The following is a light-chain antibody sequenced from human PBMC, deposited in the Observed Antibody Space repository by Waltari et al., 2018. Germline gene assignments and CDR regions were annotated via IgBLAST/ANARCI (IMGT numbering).Light chain of an antibody. Sequence: EVVMTQSPATLSVSPGERDTLSRRASHSVSSFVAWYQQKPGQAPRLLIYGSSTRATGIPARFSGSGSGTEFTLTISSLQSEDFAVYYCQQYNDWPPLTFGGGTKVEIK. CDR2: GSS. CDR1: HSVSSF. V-gene: IGKV3-15*01. J-gene: IGKJ4*01. CDR3: QQYNDWPPLT.